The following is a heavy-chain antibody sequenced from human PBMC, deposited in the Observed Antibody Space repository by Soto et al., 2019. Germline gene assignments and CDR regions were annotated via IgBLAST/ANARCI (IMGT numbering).Heavy chain of an antibody. J-gene: IGHJ6*02. D-gene: IGHD6-6*01. CDR1: GYSFTSYW. CDR3: ARIGYSSSIHYYYGMDV. CDR2: IYPGDSDT. V-gene: IGHV5-51*01. Sequence: GESLKISCKGSGYSFTSYWIGWVRQMPGKGLEWMGIIYPGDSDTRYSPSFQGQVTISADKSISTAYLQWSSLKASDTAMYYCARIGYSSSIHYYYGMDVWGQGTTVTVSS.